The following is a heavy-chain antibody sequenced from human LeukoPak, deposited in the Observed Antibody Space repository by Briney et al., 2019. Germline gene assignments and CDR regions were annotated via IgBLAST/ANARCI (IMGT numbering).Heavy chain of an antibody. J-gene: IGHJ4*02. CDR1: GYTFTTYD. D-gene: IGHD3-22*01. V-gene: IGHV1-8*01. CDR2: MNPNSGNT. Sequence: GASVKVSCKASGYTFTTYDINWVRQATGQGLEWMGWMNPNSGNTGYAQKFQGRVTMTRNTSISTAYMELSSLRSEGTAVYYCARGALGRLLNFWGQGTLVPVSS. CDR3: ARGALGRLLNF.